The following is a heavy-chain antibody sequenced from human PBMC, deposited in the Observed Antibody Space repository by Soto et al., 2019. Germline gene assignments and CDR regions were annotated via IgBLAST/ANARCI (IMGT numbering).Heavy chain of an antibody. CDR2: ISAYNGNT. V-gene: IGHV1-18*04. CDR1: GYTFTSYG. Sequence: AAVKVSCKATGYTFTSYGISGVRQANGQGREGMGWISAYNGNTNYAQKLQGRVTMTTDTSTSTAYMELRSRRSDDRAAYYYAIGTDIWTYSWFDPWGQGTLVTVSS. CDR3: AIGTDIWTYSWFDP. J-gene: IGHJ5*02. D-gene: IGHD1-7*01.